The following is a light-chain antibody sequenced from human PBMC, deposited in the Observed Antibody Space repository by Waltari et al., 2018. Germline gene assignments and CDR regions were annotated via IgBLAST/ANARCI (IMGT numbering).Light chain of an antibody. CDR2: DAS. V-gene: IGKV3-20*01. CDR3: QMYVRLPAT. CDR1: QGVGRS. J-gene: IGKJ1*01. Sequence: IVLTQSPGTLSLSLGERATLSCRASQGVGRSLCRYQQKHGQAPRLLIYDASTRATGIPDRFSGGGSGTDFSLTISRLEPEDFAVYYCQMYVRLPATFGQGTKVEI.